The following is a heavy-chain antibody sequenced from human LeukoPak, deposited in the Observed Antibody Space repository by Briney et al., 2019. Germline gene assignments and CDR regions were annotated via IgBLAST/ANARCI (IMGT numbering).Heavy chain of an antibody. Sequence: SETLSLTCTVSGGSISSSSYYWGWIRQPPGEGLEWIGSIYYSGSTYYNPSLKSRVTISVDTSKNQFSLKLSSVTAADTAVYYCARETYYYDSSGYYWGQGTLVTVSS. CDR3: ARETYYYDSSGYY. V-gene: IGHV4-39*07. J-gene: IGHJ4*02. D-gene: IGHD3-22*01. CDR1: GGSISSSSYY. CDR2: IYYSGST.